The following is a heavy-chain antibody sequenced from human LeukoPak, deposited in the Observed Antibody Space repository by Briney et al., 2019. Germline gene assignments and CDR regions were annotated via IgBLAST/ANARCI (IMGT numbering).Heavy chain of an antibody. D-gene: IGHD3-10*01. CDR2: IYYSGST. Sequence: PSETLSLTRTVSGGSISSYYWSWIRQPPGKGLEWIGYIYYSGSTNYNPSLKSRVTISIDTSKNQFSLKLSSVTAADTAVYFYASSPPDYYDSGSYLFDYWGQGTLVTVSS. CDR3: ASSPPDYYDSGSYLFDY. V-gene: IGHV4-59*01. CDR1: GGSISSYY. J-gene: IGHJ4*02.